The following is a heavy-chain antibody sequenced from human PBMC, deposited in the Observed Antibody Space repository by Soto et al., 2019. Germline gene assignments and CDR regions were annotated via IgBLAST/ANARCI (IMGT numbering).Heavy chain of an antibody. J-gene: IGHJ4*02. V-gene: IGHV1-18*01. CDR3: AREYDDGSVPGY. Sequence: ASVKVSCKASGYTLTSYGISWVRQAPGQGLEWMGWISAYNGNTNYAQKLQGRVTMTTDTSTSTAYMELRSLRSDDSALYYCAREYDDGSVPGYLDQGTLVTVSS. D-gene: IGHD3-10*01. CDR2: ISAYNGNT. CDR1: GYTLTSYG.